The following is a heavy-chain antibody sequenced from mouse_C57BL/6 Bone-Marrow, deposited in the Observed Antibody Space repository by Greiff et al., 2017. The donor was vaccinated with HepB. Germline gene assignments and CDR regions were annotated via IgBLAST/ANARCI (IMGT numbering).Heavy chain of an antibody. CDR1: GFTFNTYA. CDR3: VRGYYSNPFGY. Sequence: EVMLVESGGGLVQPKGSLKLSCAASGFTFNTYAMHWVRQAPGKGLEWVASIRSKSSNYATYYADSVKDRFTISRDDSQRMLYLQMNNLKTEDRAMYYCVRGYYSNPFGYWGQGTLVTVSA. CDR2: IRSKSSNYAT. V-gene: IGHV10-3*01. J-gene: IGHJ3*01. D-gene: IGHD2-5*01.